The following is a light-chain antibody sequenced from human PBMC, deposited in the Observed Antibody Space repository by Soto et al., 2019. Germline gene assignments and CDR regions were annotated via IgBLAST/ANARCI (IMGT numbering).Light chain of an antibody. Sequence: DIQMTQSPSSLSASVGDRVTITCRASQTISSYLNWYQQKPGKAPNVLIYAASSLQSGVPSRFSGSGSGTDFTLTISSLQPEDFATYYCQQSYSTAITFGQGTRLEIK. CDR1: QTISSY. CDR3: QQSYSTAIT. J-gene: IGKJ5*01. V-gene: IGKV1-39*01. CDR2: AAS.